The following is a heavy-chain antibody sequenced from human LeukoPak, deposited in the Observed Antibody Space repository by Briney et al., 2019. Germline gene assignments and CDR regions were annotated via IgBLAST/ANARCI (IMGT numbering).Heavy chain of an antibody. CDR1: GFTFSTYG. CDR3: AKDLHWGWDH. J-gene: IGHJ4*02. Sequence: GGSLRLSCAASGFTFSTYGMNWVRQAPGKGLEWVSAISGNGGKTYYADSVKGRFTISRDNSKNTLYLQMNSLRAEDTALYYCAKDLHWGWDHWGQGTLVTVSS. V-gene: IGHV3-23*01. CDR2: ISGNGGKT. D-gene: IGHD7-27*01.